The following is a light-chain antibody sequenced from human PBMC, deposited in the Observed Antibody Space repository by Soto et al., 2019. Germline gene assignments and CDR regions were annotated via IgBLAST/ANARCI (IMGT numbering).Light chain of an antibody. CDR2: AAS. Sequence: ELVLTQSPGTLSLSPGESVTLACRASQSVTNNTLAWFHQKPGQAPRLLIHAASTRAVGIPDRFSGSGSGTDFTLAISRLEPEDCAVFYFLQYGNSAYTFGQGTKLEMK. J-gene: IGKJ2*01. CDR3: LQYGNSAYT. V-gene: IGKV3-20*01. CDR1: QSVTNNT.